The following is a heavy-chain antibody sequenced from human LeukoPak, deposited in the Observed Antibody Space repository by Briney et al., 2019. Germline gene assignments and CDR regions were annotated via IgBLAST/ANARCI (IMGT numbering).Heavy chain of an antibody. D-gene: IGHD3-22*01. CDR3: AKSVSSGYYWFDY. J-gene: IGHJ4*02. V-gene: IGHV3-23*01. CDR1: GFTFRSYD. Sequence: GGSLRLSCAASGFTFRSYDMHWVRQAPGKGLEWVSGISGSGGSTYYADSVKGRFTISRDNSKNTLYLQVNSLRAEDTAVYYCAKSVSSGYYWFDYWGQGTLVTVSS. CDR2: ISGSGGST.